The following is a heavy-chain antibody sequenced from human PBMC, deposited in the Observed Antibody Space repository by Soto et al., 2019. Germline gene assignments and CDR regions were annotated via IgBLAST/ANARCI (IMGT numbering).Heavy chain of an antibody. V-gene: IGHV3-33*01. CDR3: ARGSCSGGRCYRPLDPAFDI. J-gene: IGHJ3*02. CDR1: RLRVKISG. Sequence: RIGGASGRLRVKISGVHVARKTQGKGLEWVAVIWYDGSNKYYADSVKGRFTISRDNSKNTLYLQMNSLRAEDTAVYYCARGSCSGGRCYRPLDPAFDIWGQGIMVTV. CDR2: IWYDGSNK. D-gene: IGHD2-15*01.